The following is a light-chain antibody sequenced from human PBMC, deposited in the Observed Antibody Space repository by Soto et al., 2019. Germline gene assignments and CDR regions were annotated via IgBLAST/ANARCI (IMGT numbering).Light chain of an antibody. J-gene: IGKJ1*01. Sequence: EIVLTHSPGTLSLSPGDRAVLSCRASEAVSSDFLAWYQQKPGQAPRLLIYAASSRATGIPDRFSGTGSEKPFTLTISGLEPEDFALYDCLKYGTSPGWRVGHRAKVDI. CDR3: LKYGTSPGWR. CDR1: EAVSSDF. V-gene: IGKV3-20*01. CDR2: AAS.